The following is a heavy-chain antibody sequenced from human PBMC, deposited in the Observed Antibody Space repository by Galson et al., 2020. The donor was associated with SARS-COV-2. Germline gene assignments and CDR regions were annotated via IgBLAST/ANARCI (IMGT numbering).Heavy chain of an antibody. CDR1: GFTVGSRW. CDR3: LREGDTIYPDY. V-gene: IGHV3-53*01. J-gene: IGHJ4*02. CDR2: IDAAGNP. D-gene: IGHD3-10*01. Sequence: GESLKISCAAYGFTVGSRWISWVRRAPGKGLEWVSLIDAAGNPFYADSIKGRFTISRDNSRNIVFLQMTSLRAVDTSVYYCLREGDTIYPDYWGPGTLVTVSS.